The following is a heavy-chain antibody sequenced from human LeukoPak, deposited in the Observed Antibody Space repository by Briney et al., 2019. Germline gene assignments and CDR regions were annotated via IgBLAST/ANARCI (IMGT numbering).Heavy chain of an antibody. CDR3: AKDLDYYDSSGYYYLIGNYFDY. V-gene: IGHV3-23*01. CDR2: ISGSGGST. D-gene: IGHD3-22*01. CDR1: GFTFSSYA. Sequence: GGSLRLSCAASGFTFSSYAMSWVRQAPGKGLEWVSAISGSGGSTYYADSVKGRFTISRDNSKNTLYLQTNSLRAEDTAVYYCAKDLDYYDSSGYYYLIGNYFDYWGQGTLVTVSS. J-gene: IGHJ4*02.